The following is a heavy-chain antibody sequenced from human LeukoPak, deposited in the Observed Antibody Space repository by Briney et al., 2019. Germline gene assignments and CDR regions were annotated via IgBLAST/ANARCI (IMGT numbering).Heavy chain of an antibody. CDR2: IYYSGST. CDR1: GGSISSSIYY. V-gene: IGHV4-61*05. D-gene: IGHD3-22*01. J-gene: IGHJ4*02. CDR3: ARQSGYLDY. Sequence: PSETLSLTCTVSGGSISSSIYYWGWIRQPPGKGLEWIGHIYYSGSTNYNPSLKSRVTISVDTSKNQFSLKVNSVTAADTAVYYCARQSGYLDYWGQGTLVTVSS.